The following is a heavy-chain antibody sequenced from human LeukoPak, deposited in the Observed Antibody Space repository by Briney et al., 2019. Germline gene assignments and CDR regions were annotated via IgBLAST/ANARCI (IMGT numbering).Heavy chain of an antibody. Sequence: SETLSLTCAVYGGSFSGYYWIWIRQPSGKGLEWNGEINHSGSTNYNPSLKSRVTISVDTSKNQFSLKLSSVTAADTAVYYCARGLNYYDSSGPGGYWGQGTLVTVSS. CDR3: ARGLNYYDSSGPGGY. CDR1: GGSFSGYY. CDR2: INHSGST. D-gene: IGHD3-22*01. V-gene: IGHV4-34*01. J-gene: IGHJ4*02.